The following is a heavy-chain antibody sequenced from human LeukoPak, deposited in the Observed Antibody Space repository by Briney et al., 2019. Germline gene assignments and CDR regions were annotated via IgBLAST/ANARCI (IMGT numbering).Heavy chain of an antibody. J-gene: IGHJ4*02. D-gene: IGHD6-13*01. Sequence: SETLSLTCTVSGGSITSYYWSYIRQPAGKGLEWIGRIHTSGSTNYNPSLKSRVTMSVDTSKNQFSLKLSSVTAADTAVYYCAVQSAAVGTIDYWGQGTLVTVSS. CDR1: GGSITSYY. CDR3: AVQSAAVGTIDY. V-gene: IGHV4-4*07. CDR2: IHTSGST.